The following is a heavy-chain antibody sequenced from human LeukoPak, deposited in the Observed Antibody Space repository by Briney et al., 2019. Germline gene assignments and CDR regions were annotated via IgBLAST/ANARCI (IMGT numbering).Heavy chain of an antibody. Sequence: GSLRLSCAASGFTVSSNYMSWVRQAPGKGLEWVSVIYSGGSTYYADSVKGRFTISRDNSKNTLYLQMNSLRAEDTAVYYCAKGRSWYYFDYWGQGTLVTVSP. CDR3: AKGRSWYYFDY. D-gene: IGHD6-13*01. CDR2: IYSGGST. J-gene: IGHJ4*02. CDR1: GFTVSSNY. V-gene: IGHV3-53*01.